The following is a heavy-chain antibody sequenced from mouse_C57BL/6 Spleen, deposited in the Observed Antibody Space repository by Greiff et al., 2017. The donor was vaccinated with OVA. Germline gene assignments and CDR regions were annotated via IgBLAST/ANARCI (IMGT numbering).Heavy chain of an antibody. J-gene: IGHJ2*01. CDR1: GFTFSSYA. CDR3: ATITTEDYFDY. CDR2: ISDGGSYT. Sequence: EVQGVESGGGLVKPGGSLKLSCAASGFTFSSYAMSWVRQTPEKRLEWVATISDGGSYTYYPDNVKGRFTISRDNAKNNLYLQMSHLKSEDTAMYYCATITTEDYFDYWGQGTTLTVSS. D-gene: IGHD2-4*01. V-gene: IGHV5-4*01.